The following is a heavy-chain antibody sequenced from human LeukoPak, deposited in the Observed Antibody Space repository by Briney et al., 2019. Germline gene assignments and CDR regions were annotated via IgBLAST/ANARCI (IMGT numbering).Heavy chain of an antibody. CDR1: GFTFSNYA. CDR3: ARGRGSSAKDY. V-gene: IGHV3-64*01. D-gene: IGHD2-15*01. J-gene: IGHJ4*02. Sequence: GGSLRLSCTASGFTFSNYAMHWVRQAPGKGLECVSAISTSGGATYYANSVKGRFTISTDNAKNTLYLQMGSLTSEDMAVYYCARGRGSSAKDYWGQRTLVTVSS. CDR2: ISTSGGAT.